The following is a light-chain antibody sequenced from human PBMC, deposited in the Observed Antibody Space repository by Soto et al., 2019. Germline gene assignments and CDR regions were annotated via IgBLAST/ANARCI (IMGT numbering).Light chain of an antibody. CDR3: QQRSNWPRA. CDR1: QSIGTY. V-gene: IGKV3-11*01. CDR2: DAS. J-gene: IGKJ4*01. Sequence: EILLTQSPATLSLSPGEGATLSCRASQSIGTYLAWYQHKPGQAPRLLIFDASNRATGIPARFSGSGSGTEFTLTISSLEPEDFEVYYCQQRSNWPRAFGGGTKVDIK.